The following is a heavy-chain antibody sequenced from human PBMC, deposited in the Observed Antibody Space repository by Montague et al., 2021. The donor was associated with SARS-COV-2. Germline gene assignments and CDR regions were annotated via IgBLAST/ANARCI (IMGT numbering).Heavy chain of an antibody. Sequence: SMRLSCAASGFTFSSYAMHWVRQAPGKGLEWVAVISYDGSNKYYADSVKGRFTISRDNSKNTLYLQMNSLRAEDTAVHYCASLLLWFGEFLAFDYWGQGTLVTVTS. J-gene: IGHJ4*02. V-gene: IGHV3-30*04. CDR2: ISYDGSNK. CDR3: ASLLLWFGEFLAFDY. D-gene: IGHD3-10*01. CDR1: GFTFSSYA.